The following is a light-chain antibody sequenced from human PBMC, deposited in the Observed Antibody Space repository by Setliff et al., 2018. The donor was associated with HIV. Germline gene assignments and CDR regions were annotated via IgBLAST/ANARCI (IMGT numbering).Light chain of an antibody. Sequence: QSALAQPASVSGSPGQSITISCTGTSSDVGGYNYVPWYQQHPGKAPKLMIYEVSNRPSGVSDRFSGSKSGNTASLTISGLQTEDEADYFCSSYTSSSPLYVFGTGTKVTV. V-gene: IGLV2-14*01. CDR1: SSDVGGYNY. CDR2: EVS. CDR3: SSYTSSSPLYV. J-gene: IGLJ1*01.